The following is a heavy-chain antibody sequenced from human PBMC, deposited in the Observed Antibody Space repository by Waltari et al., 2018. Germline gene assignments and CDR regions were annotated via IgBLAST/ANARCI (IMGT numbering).Heavy chain of an antibody. D-gene: IGHD2-21*02. V-gene: IGHV3-23*01. CDR2: ISGSGCST. J-gene: IGHJ4*02. CDR3: AKDLGGYGGNSHESQRGY. Sequence: EVQLLESGGGLVQPGGSLRLSCAASGFTFSSYAMSWVRQAPGKGLGWVSAISGSGCSTYYADSVKGRFSISRDNSKNTLYLQMNSLRAEDTAVYYCAKDLGGYGGNSHESQRGYWGQGTLVTVSS. CDR1: GFTFSSYA.